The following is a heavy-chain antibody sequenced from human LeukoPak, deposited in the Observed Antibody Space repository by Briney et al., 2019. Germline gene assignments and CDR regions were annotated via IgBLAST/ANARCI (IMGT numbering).Heavy chain of an antibody. CDR3: ASARSGWYITANY. Sequence: PGGSLRLSCAASGFSVSSNYMSWVRQAPGKGLEWVSVIYSGGSTYYADSVKGRFTISRDNSKNTLYLQMNSLRAEDTAVYYCASARSGWYITANYWGQGTLVTVSS. J-gene: IGHJ4*02. V-gene: IGHV3-53*01. CDR1: GFSVSSNY. D-gene: IGHD6-19*01. CDR2: IYSGGST.